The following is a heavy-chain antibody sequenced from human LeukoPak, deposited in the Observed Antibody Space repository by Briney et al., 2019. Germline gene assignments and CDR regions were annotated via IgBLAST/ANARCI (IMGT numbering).Heavy chain of an antibody. Sequence: ASVMVSCKASGYTFTSYDIYWVRQASGQGLEWMGWMNPNSGNTDYAQKFQGRVTMTSDTSISTAYMELSSLRSEDTAVYYCARGIPAAAGGNWFDPWGQGTLVTVSS. J-gene: IGHJ5*02. CDR2: MNPNSGNT. CDR1: GYTFTSYD. CDR3: ARGIPAAAGGNWFDP. D-gene: IGHD6-25*01. V-gene: IGHV1-8*01.